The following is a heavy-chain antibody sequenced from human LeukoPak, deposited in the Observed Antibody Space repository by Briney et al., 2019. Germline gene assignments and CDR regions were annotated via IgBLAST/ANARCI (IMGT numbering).Heavy chain of an antibody. CDR1: GGSISSYY. D-gene: IGHD4-23*01. J-gene: IGHJ4*02. Sequence: TSSETPSLTCTVSGGSISSYYWSWIRQPPGKGLEWIGYIYYSGSTNYNPSLKSRVTISVDTSKNQFSLKLSSVTAADTAVYYCARLIDYGGNPYYFDYWGQGTLVTVSS. V-gene: IGHV4-59*08. CDR3: ARLIDYGGNPYYFDY. CDR2: IYYSGST.